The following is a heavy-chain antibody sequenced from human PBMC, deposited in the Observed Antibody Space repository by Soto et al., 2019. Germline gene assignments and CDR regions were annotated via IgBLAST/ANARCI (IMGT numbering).Heavy chain of an antibody. V-gene: IGHV3-9*01. CDR2: ISWNSGSI. CDR1: GFTFDDYA. D-gene: IGHD6-19*01. J-gene: IGHJ6*03. CDR3: AKDYVGIAVAGPYYYYYYMDV. Sequence: GGSLRLSCAASGFTFDDYAMHWVRQAPGKGLEWVSGISWNSGSIGYADSVKGRFTISRDNAKNSLYLQMNSLRAEDTALYYCAKDYVGIAVAGPYYYYYYMDVWGKGTTVTVSS.